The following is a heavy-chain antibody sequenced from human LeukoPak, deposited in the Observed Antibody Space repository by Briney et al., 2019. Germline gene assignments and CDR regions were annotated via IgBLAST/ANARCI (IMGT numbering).Heavy chain of an antibody. CDR2: ISSSSSYI. Sequence: GGSLRLSCAASGFTFSSYSMNWVRQAPGKGLEWVSSISSSSSYIYYADSVKGRFTISRDNAKNSLYLQMNSLRAEDTAVYYCATGDSPYYDSSGGAFDIWGQGTMVTVSS. J-gene: IGHJ3*02. V-gene: IGHV3-21*01. CDR1: GFTFSSYS. CDR3: ATGDSPYYDSSGGAFDI. D-gene: IGHD3-22*01.